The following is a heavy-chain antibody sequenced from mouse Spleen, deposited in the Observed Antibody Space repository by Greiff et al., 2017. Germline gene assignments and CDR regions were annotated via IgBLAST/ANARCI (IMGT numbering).Heavy chain of an antibody. CDR1: GFTLSSYA. J-gene: IGHJ3*01. CDR3: ARPHYYGSSSFAY. D-gene: IGHD1-1*01. Sequence: EVMLVESGGGLVKPGGSLKLSCAASGFTLSSYAMSWVRQTPEKRLEWVATISSGGSYNYYPDSVNGRFTISRDNAKNTLYLQMSSLRSEDTAMYYCARPHYYGSSSFAYWGQGTLVTVSA. V-gene: IGHV5-9-1*01. CDR2: ISSGGSYN.